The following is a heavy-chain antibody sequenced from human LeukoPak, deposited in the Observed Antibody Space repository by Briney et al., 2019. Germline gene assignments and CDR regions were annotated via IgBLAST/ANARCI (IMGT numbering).Heavy chain of an antibody. V-gene: IGHV3-7*01. D-gene: IGHD6-13*01. CDR1: GFTFSSYS. CDR3: ARDSSSWYAATWGYYYYYGMDV. CDR2: IKQDGSEK. J-gene: IGHJ6*02. Sequence: GGSLRLSCAASGFTFSSYSMSWVRQAPGKGLEWVANIKQDGSEKYYVDSVKGRFTISRDNAKNSLYLQMNSLRAEDTAVYYCARDSSSWYAATWGYYYYYGMDVWGQGTTVTVSS.